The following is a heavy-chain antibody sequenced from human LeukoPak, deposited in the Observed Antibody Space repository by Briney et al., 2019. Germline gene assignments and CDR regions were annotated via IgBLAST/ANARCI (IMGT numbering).Heavy chain of an antibody. CDR3: ARQECNGGSCYSRAIWFDP. Sequence: PSETLSLTCAVYGGSFSGYYWSWIRQPPGKGLEWIGEINHSGSTNYNPSLKSRVTISVDTSKNQFSLKLSPVTAADTAVYYCARQECNGGSCYSRAIWFDPWGQGTLVTVSS. V-gene: IGHV4-34*01. J-gene: IGHJ5*02. CDR1: GGSFSGYY. D-gene: IGHD2-15*01. CDR2: INHSGST.